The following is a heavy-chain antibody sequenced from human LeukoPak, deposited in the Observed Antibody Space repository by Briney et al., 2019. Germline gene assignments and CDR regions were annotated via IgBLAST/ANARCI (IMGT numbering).Heavy chain of an antibody. D-gene: IGHD7-27*01. CDR1: GFTVSSSY. CDR3: ARAAGDRIGYHDL. V-gene: IGHV3-53*01. Sequence: GGSLRLSCAAAGFTVSSSYMSWVRQTPGKGLEWVSVLYSGGDIYYAGSVRGRFTISRDNSKNSLYLQMNSLRAEDTAVYYCARAAGDRIGYHDLWGRGTLVTVSS. CDR2: LYSGGDI. J-gene: IGHJ2*01.